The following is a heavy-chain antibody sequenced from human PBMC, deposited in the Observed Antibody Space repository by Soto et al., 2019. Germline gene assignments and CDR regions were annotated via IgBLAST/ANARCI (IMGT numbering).Heavy chain of an antibody. Sequence: SVKVSCKASGGTFSSYAISWVRQAPGQGLEWMGGIIPIFGTANYAQKFQGRVTITADESTSTAYMELSSLRSEGTAVYYCARDPGRSGSYYRNWFDPWGQGTLVTVSS. CDR1: GGTFSSYA. CDR2: IIPIFGTA. D-gene: IGHD1-26*01. J-gene: IGHJ5*02. V-gene: IGHV1-69*13. CDR3: ARDPGRSGSYYRNWFDP.